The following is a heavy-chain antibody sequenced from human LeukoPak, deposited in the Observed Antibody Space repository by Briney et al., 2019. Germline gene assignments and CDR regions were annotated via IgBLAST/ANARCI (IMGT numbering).Heavy chain of an antibody. CDR1: GITFSNAW. Sequence: GGSLRLSCVVSGITFSNAWMNWVRQTPGKGLEWVASIMKDGGQKKYVDSVKGRFTISGDNVKNSLYLQMNSLRVEDTGVYYCARDQYELRSYYYGMDVWGQGTTVTVSS. J-gene: IGHJ6*02. D-gene: IGHD2-2*01. CDR2: IMKDGGQK. V-gene: IGHV3-7*03. CDR3: ARDQYELRSYYYGMDV.